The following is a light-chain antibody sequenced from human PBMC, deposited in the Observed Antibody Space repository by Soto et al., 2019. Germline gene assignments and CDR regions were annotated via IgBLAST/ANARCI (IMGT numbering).Light chain of an antibody. V-gene: IGKV3-15*01. CDR3: QHYANWPRT. J-gene: IGKJ1*01. Sequence: EIVMTQSLATLSVSPGEGVTLSCRASQSVSSSLAWYQQKPGQSPRLLIYGASTRATGIPARFSGSGSGTDFTLTISGLQSEDFAIYYCQHYANWPRTFGLGTKV. CDR1: QSVSSS. CDR2: GAS.